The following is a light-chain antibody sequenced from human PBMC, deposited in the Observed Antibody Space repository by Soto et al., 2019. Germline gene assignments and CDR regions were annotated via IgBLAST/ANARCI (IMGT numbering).Light chain of an antibody. CDR3: QQNFSPFVT. J-gene: IGKJ4*01. V-gene: IGKV1-39*01. CDR1: ETITDY. Sequence: DIQMTQSPPSLSASVGDRVTITCRASETITDYLNRYQVKPGKAPKLLIYSASLLQPGVPSRFSGSGYGTDFTLTLSGLQHEDSATYYCQQNFSPFVTFGAGTRV. CDR2: SAS.